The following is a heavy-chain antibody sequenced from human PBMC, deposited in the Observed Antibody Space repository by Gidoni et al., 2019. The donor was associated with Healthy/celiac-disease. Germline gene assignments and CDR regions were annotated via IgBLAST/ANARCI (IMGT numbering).Heavy chain of an antibody. J-gene: IGHJ5*02. CDR1: GFTSSTYG. D-gene: IGHD6-13*01. CDR2: ISYDGSNK. V-gene: IGHV3-30*18. Sequence: QVHLGESGGGVAQPGRSLGLSCAASGFTSSTYGMHWVRQAPGKGLEWVAVISYDGSNKYYADSVKGRFTISRDNSKNTLYLQMNSLRAEDTAVYYCAKEVAAAQLVARFDPWGQGTLVTVSS. CDR3: AKEVAAAQLVARFDP.